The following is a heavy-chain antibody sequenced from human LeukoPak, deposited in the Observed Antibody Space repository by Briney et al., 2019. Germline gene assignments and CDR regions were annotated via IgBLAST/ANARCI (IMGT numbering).Heavy chain of an antibody. CDR2: IYYSGST. V-gene: IGHV4-39*01. J-gene: IGHJ3*02. Sequence: SETLSLTCTVSGGSISSSSYYWGWIRQPPGKGLEWIGSIYYSGSTYYNPSLKSRVTISVDTSKNQFSLKLSSVTAADMAVYYCARLVSDAFDIWGQGTMVTVSS. CDR3: ARLVSDAFDI. CDR1: GGSISSSSYY.